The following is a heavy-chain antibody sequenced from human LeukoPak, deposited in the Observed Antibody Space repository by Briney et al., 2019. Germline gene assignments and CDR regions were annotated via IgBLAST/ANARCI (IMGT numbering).Heavy chain of an antibody. D-gene: IGHD3-3*01. CDR2: IYYSMTT. CDR1: GDSINNSSYY. CDR3: ARQHDFWSDHPAHYYHYMDV. Sequence: PSETLSLTCTVSGDSINNSSYYWGWIRQPPGKGLEWIGTIYYSMTTFYNPSLKSRVTISADTSQNQLSLKLSSVTATDTALYYCARQHDFWSDHPAHYYHYMDVWGKGTRVTVSS. J-gene: IGHJ6*03. V-gene: IGHV4-39*01.